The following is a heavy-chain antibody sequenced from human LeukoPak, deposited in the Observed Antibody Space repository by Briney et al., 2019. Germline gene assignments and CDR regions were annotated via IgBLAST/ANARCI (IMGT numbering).Heavy chain of an antibody. D-gene: IGHD6-6*01. V-gene: IGHV4-39*01. CDR3: ARRAREYSSPRQAFDI. CDR2: IYYSGST. J-gene: IGHJ3*02. Sequence: SETLSLTCTVSGGSISSSSYYWGWIRQPPGKGLEWIGSIYYSGSTYYNPSLKSRVTISVDTSKNQFSLKLSSVTAADTAVYYCARRAREYSSPRQAFDIWGQGTMVTVSS. CDR1: GGSISSSSYY.